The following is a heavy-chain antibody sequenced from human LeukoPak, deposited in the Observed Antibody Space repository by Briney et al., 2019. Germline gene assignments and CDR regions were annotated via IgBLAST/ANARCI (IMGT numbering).Heavy chain of an antibody. J-gene: IGHJ4*02. V-gene: IGHV7-4-1*02. Sequence: ASVKVSCKASGYTITDYALNWVRQAPGQGLEWMGRINTNTGNPTYAQDFTGRFVFSLDISVSTTYLQISSLEAEDTAVYYCAILELPAKKHFDYWAREPWSPSPQ. CDR1: GYTITDYA. D-gene: IGHD5-24*01. CDR2: INTNTGNP. CDR3: AILELPAKKHFDY.